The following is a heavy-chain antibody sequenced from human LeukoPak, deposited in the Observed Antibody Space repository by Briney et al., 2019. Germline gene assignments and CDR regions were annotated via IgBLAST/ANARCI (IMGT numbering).Heavy chain of an antibody. CDR1: GGSISSYY. D-gene: IGHD6-13*01. CDR3: ARADLLYSSSWYYPDY. Sequence: PSETLSLTCTVSGGSISSYYWSWIRQPPGKGLEWIGYIYYSGSTNYNPSLKSRVTISVDTSKNQFSLKLSSVTAADTAVYYCARADLLYSSSWYYPDYWGQGTLVTVSS. CDR2: IYYSGST. V-gene: IGHV4-59*01. J-gene: IGHJ4*02.